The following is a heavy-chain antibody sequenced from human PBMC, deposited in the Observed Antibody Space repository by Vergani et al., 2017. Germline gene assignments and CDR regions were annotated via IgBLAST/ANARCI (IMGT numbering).Heavy chain of an antibody. J-gene: IGHJ4*02. D-gene: IGHD3-3*01. CDR1: GFSLNTSGVG. CDR3: AHASQTDFWSGYPPPFDY. Sequence: QITLKESGPTLVKPTQTLTLTCTFSGFSLNTSGVGVGWIRQPPGKALEWLALIYWDDDKRYSPSLKSRLTITKDTSKNQVVLTMTNMDPVDTATYYCAHASQTDFWSGYPPPFDYWGQGTLVTVSS. CDR2: IYWDDDK. V-gene: IGHV2-5*02.